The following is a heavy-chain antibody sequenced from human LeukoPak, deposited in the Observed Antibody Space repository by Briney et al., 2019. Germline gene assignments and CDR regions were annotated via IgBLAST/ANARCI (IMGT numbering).Heavy chain of an antibody. V-gene: IGHV5-51*01. J-gene: IGHJ3*02. CDR2: IYPGDSDT. Sequence: GESLKISCKGSGYGFTSFWVGWVRQMPGKGLEWMGTIYPGDSDTRYSPSFQGQVTISADKSISTAYLQWSSLKASDTAMYYRARRLVEGATDVFDIWGQGTMVTVSS. CDR1: GYGFTSFW. D-gene: IGHD1-26*01. CDR3: ARRLVEGATDVFDI.